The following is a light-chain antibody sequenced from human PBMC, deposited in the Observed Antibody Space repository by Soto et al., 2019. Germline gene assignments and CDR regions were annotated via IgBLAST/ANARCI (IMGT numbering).Light chain of an antibody. CDR2: DVT. CDR1: SSDVGGYNY. J-gene: IGLJ2*01. CDR3: SSYTSSSTVV. Sequence: QSALTQPASVSGSPGQSITISCTGTSSDVGGYNYVSWYQQHPGEAPKLMIYDVTNRPSGVSNRFSGSKSGNTASLTISELQAEDEADYYCSSYTSSSTVVFGGGTKLTVL. V-gene: IGLV2-14*03.